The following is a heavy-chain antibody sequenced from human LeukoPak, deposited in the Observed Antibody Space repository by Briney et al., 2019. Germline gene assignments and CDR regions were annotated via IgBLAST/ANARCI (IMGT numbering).Heavy chain of an antibody. Sequence: GASVKVSCKASGYTFTSYDINWVRQAPGQGLEWMGWMNPNSGNTRYAQKFQGRVTMTRNTSISTAYMELSSLRSEDTDVYYCAREAYSSSKRPFDPWGQGTLVTVSS. CDR1: GYTFTSYD. V-gene: IGHV1-8*01. CDR3: AREAYSSSKRPFDP. J-gene: IGHJ5*02. CDR2: MNPNSGNT. D-gene: IGHD6-6*01.